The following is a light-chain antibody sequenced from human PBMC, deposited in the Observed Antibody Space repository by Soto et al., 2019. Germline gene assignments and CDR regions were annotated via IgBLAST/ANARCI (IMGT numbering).Light chain of an antibody. CDR2: DVS. Sequence: QSALTQPASVSGSPEQSITISCTGTSSDVGGYNYVSWYQQHPGKAPKLMIYDVSNRPSGVSNRFSGSKSGNTASLTISGLQAEDEADYYCSSYTSSSTLGFGTGTKLTVL. CDR1: SSDVGGYNY. CDR3: SSYTSSSTLG. J-gene: IGLJ1*01. V-gene: IGLV2-14*01.